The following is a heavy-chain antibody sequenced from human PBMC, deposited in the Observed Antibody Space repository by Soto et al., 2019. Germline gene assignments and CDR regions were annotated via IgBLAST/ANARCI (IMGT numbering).Heavy chain of an antibody. V-gene: IGHV4-59*01. CDR2: IYYSGST. CDR1: GDSISSYY. D-gene: IGHD3-10*01. Sequence: SETLSLTCKVSGDSISSYYWSWIRQPPGKGLEWIGYIYYSGSTNYNPSLKSLVTISLDTSKKQFSLKLNSVTAADTAVYFCARAGSGSYFEGNWFDPWGQGTRVTVS. J-gene: IGHJ5*02. CDR3: ARAGSGSYFEGNWFDP.